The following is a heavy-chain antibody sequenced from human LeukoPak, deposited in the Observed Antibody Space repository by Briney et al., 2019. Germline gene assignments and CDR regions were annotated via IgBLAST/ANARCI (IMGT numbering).Heavy chain of an antibody. V-gene: IGHV3-30*04. CDR2: ISYDGSNK. Sequence: GGSLRLSCAASGFTFSRYAMHWVRQAPGKGLEWVAVISYDGSNKYYADSVKGRFTISRDNSKNSLYLQMNSLRAEDTAVYYCARDGTYYYDSSGYLDFDYWGQGTLVTVSS. D-gene: IGHD3-22*01. J-gene: IGHJ4*02. CDR1: GFTFSRYA. CDR3: ARDGTYYYDSSGYLDFDY.